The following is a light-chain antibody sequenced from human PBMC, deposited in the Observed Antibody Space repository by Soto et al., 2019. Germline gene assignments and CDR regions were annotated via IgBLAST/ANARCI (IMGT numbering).Light chain of an antibody. CDR3: QSYDSSLSGSAV. Sequence: QSALTQPPSASGSPGQSVTISCTGTSSDVGGYNYVSWYQQHPGKAPKLMIYEVSKWPSGVPDRFSGSKSGNTASLTVSGLQAEDEADYYCQSYDSSLSGSAVFGGGTKVTVL. V-gene: IGLV2-8*01. CDR1: SSDVGGYNY. J-gene: IGLJ2*01. CDR2: EVS.